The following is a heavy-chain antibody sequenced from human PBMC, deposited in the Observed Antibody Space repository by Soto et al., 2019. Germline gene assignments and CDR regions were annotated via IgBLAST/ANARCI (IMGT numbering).Heavy chain of an antibody. J-gene: IGHJ6*03. CDR3: ATVPRGSRYFYYLDV. D-gene: IGHD3-16*01. Sequence: QVQLVQSGAEVKKPGASVMVSCEASGDTFTNYEINWVRQDTGQGLEWLGWVSLNTGNTGYAQRFKGRVSMTANPSISTAYMELSSLKSEDTAVYYCATVPRGSRYFYYLDVWGKGTTVIVSS. V-gene: IGHV1-8*01. CDR1: GDTFTNYE. CDR2: VSLNTGNT.